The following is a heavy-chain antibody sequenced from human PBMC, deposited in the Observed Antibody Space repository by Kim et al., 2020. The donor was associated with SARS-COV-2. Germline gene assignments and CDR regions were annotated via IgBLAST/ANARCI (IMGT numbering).Heavy chain of an antibody. CDR3: ASYSSPGTPFDY. Sequence: SVKVSCKASGGTFSSYAISWVRQAPGQGLEWMGGIIPIFGTANYAQKFQGRVTITADESTSTAYMELSSLRSEDTAVYYCASYSSPGTPFDYWGQGTLVTVSS. CDR1: GGTFSSYA. J-gene: IGHJ4*02. V-gene: IGHV1-69*13. D-gene: IGHD6-13*01. CDR2: IIPIFGTA.